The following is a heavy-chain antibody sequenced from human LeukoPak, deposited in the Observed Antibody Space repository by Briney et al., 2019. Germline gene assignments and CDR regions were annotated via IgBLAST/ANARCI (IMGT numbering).Heavy chain of an antibody. CDR2: VYDSGST. J-gene: IGHJ4*02. CDR1: GGSISSYY. V-gene: IGHV4-59*01. D-gene: IGHD3-22*01. Sequence: SETLSLTCTDSGGSISSYYWSWVRQPPRKGLEWIGYVYDSGSTNYNPSLKSRVAISVDTSKIQFSLKLSSVIAADTAVYYCARGRPMYYDSSGYPLIYFDYWGQGTLVTVSS. CDR3: ARGRPMYYDSSGYPLIYFDY.